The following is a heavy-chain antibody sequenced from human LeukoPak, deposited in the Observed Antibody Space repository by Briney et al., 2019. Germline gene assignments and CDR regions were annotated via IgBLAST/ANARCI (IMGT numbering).Heavy chain of an antibody. D-gene: IGHD2-2*01. V-gene: IGHV3-74*03. CDR3: AKDHTVVPAAIGAFDI. Sequence: PGGSLRLSCVASGVTSRNSWMHWVRQAPGKGLVWVSRITIDGSSTTYADSVKGRFTITRDNSKNTLYLQMNSLRDEDTAVYYCAKDHTVVPAAIGAFDIWGQGTMVTVSS. CDR2: ITIDGSST. CDR1: GVTSRNSW. J-gene: IGHJ3*02.